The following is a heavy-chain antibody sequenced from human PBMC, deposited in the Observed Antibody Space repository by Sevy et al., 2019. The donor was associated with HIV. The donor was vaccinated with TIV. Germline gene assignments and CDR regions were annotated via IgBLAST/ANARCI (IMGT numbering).Heavy chain of an antibody. J-gene: IGHJ4*02. D-gene: IGHD3-10*01. Sequence: GGSLRLSCEVSGFTFSNFWMTWVRQSPGKGLEWVAYINQDERHINLLDSVRGRFTISRDNAKNSLYLQMDSLRAEDTAVYYCAREGLLWFGELLPFDYWGQGTLVTVSS. CDR2: INQDERHI. CDR1: GFTFSNFW. CDR3: AREGLLWFGELLPFDY. V-gene: IGHV3-7*01.